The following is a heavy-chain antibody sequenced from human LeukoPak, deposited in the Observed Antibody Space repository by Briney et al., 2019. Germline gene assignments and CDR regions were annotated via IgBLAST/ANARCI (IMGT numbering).Heavy chain of an antibody. Sequence: PGKSLRLSFAASGFTFSSYAMHWVRQAPGKGLEWVAVLSYDGSNTYHAASVKGRFTISRDNSKNTLYLQMNSLRPEDTAVYYCARVPGIAATAYYYYAMDVWGQGTTVTVSS. CDR1: GFTFSSYA. CDR2: LSYDGSNT. D-gene: IGHD6-13*01. J-gene: IGHJ6*02. CDR3: ARVPGIAATAYYYYAMDV. V-gene: IGHV3-30-3*01.